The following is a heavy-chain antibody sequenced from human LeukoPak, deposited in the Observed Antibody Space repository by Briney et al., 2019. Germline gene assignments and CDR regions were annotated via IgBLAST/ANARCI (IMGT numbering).Heavy chain of an antibody. D-gene: IGHD3-10*01. Sequence: SETLSLTCTVSGGSISSGSYYWSWIRQPAGKGLEWIGYIYYSGSTNYNPSLKSRVTISVDTSKNQFSLKLSSVTAADTAVYYCARPRGVGGKDAFDIWGQGTMVTVSS. CDR3: ARPRGVGGKDAFDI. CDR2: IYYSGST. J-gene: IGHJ3*02. V-gene: IGHV4-61*10. CDR1: GGSISSGSYY.